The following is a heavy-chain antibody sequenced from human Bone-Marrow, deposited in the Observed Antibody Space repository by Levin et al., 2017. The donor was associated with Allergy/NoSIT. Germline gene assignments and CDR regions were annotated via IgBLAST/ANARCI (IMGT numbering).Heavy chain of an antibody. CDR1: GYTFTGYY. CDR2: INPNSGGT. CDR3: ARDYYYDSSGYYTDYWYFDL. V-gene: IGHV1-2*02. Sequence: ASVKVSCKASGYTFTGYYMHWVRQAPGQGLEWMGWINPNSGGTNYAQKFQGRVTMTRDTSISTAYMELSRLRSDDTAVYYCARDYYYDSSGYYTDYWYFDLWGRGTLVTVSS. J-gene: IGHJ2*01. D-gene: IGHD3-22*01.